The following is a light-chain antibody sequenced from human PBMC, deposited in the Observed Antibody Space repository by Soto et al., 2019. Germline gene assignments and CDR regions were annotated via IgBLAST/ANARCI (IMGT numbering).Light chain of an antibody. CDR1: QSVSSSY. CDR3: QQYGISPPFT. J-gene: IGKJ2*01. CDR2: GAS. Sequence: DIVLTQSPGTLSLSPGERATLSCRASQSVSSSYFAWYQQKPGQAPRLLIYGASSRATGIPDRFSGSGSGTDFTLTISRLEPEDFAVYYCQQYGISPPFTFGQGTKLEIK. V-gene: IGKV3-20*01.